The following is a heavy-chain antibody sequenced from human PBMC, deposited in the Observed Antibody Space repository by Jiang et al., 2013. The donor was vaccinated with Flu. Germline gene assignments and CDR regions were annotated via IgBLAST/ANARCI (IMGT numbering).Heavy chain of an antibody. CDR2: IYYSGST. Sequence: PSETLSLTCTVSGGSISSYYWSWIRQPPGKGLEWIGYIYYSGSTNYNPSLKSRVTISVDTSKNQFSLKLSSVTAADTALYYCARAPHYYDTSGEHAFDIWGQGTMVTVSS. CDR3: ARAPHYYDTSGEHAFDI. D-gene: IGHD3-22*01. J-gene: IGHJ3*02. CDR1: GGSISSYY. V-gene: IGHV4-59*01.